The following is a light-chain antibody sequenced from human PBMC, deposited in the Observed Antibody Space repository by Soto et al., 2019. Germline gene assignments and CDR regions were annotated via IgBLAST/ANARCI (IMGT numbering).Light chain of an antibody. Sequence: QSVLTQSPSASGTPGQRVTISCSGSSSNIGSNSVNWYQQLPGTAPKLLMDGNNQRPSGVPDRFSGSKSGTSASLAISGLQSEDEADYDCAAWDGSLNAVVFGGGTKLTVL. J-gene: IGLJ2*01. CDR1: SSNIGSNS. CDR3: AAWDGSLNAVV. V-gene: IGLV1-44*01. CDR2: GNN.